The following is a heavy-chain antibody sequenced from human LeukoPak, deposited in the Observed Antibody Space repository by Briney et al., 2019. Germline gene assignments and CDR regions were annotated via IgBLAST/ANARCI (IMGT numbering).Heavy chain of an antibody. CDR1: RFTFRTYE. V-gene: IGHV3-48*03. CDR2: ISSSGTTI. Sequence: GSLRLSCVASRFTFRTYEMNWVRQAPGKGLEWLSYISSSGTTIYYADSVKGRFTISRDNAKNSLYLQMNSLRVEDTAIYYCTSGGAAGTWAYWGQGTLVTVSS. J-gene: IGHJ4*02. CDR3: TSGGAAGTWAY. D-gene: IGHD6-13*01.